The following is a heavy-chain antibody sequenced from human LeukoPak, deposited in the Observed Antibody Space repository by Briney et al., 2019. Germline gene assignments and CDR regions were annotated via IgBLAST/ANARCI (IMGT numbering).Heavy chain of an antibody. J-gene: IGHJ3*02. CDR1: GGSISSYY. CDR3: ARLVAGTHAFDI. CDR2: IYYSGST. D-gene: IGHD6-19*01. V-gene: IGHV4-59*01. Sequence: PSETLSLTCTVSGGSISSYYWSWIRQPPGKGLEWIGYIYYSGSTNYNPSLKSRVTISVDTSKNQFSLKLSSVTAADTAVYYCARLVAGTHAFDIWGQGTMVTVSS.